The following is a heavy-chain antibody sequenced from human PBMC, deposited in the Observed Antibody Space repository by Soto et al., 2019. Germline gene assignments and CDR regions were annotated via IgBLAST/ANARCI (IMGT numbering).Heavy chain of an antibody. CDR3: ARHDYDFWSGYYTPNWFDP. D-gene: IGHD3-3*01. Sequence: SETLSLTCTVSGGSISSSSYYWGWIRQPPGKGLEWIGSIYYSGGTYYNPSLKSRVTISVDTSKNQFSLKLSSVTAADTAVYYCARHDYDFWSGYYTPNWFDPWGQGTLVTVS. V-gene: IGHV4-39*01. CDR2: IYYSGGT. J-gene: IGHJ5*02. CDR1: GGSISSSSYY.